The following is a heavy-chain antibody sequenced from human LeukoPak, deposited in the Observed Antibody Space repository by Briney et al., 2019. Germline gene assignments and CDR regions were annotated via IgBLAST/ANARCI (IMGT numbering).Heavy chain of an antibody. J-gene: IGHJ4*02. CDR1: GFTLSSNY. CDR3: ARGLYSSGWYYFDY. Sequence: GGSLRLSCAASGFTLSSNYMSWVRHAPGKGLEWVSVIYSGGSTYYADSVKGRFTMSRDNSKNTLYLQMNSLRAEDTAVYYCARGLYSSGWYYFDYWGQGTLVTVSS. CDR2: IYSGGST. D-gene: IGHD6-19*01. V-gene: IGHV3-66*01.